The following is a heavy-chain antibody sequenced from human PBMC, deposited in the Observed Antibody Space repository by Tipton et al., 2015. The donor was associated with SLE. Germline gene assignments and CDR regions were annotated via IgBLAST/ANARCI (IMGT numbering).Heavy chain of an antibody. CDR1: GYTFTSYG. V-gene: IGHV1-69*01. D-gene: IGHD5-12*01. J-gene: IGHJ5*02. CDR3: AQGVATITGNWFDP. Sequence: QVQLVQSGAEVRKPGASVKVSCKASGYTFTSYGISWVRQAPGQGLEWMGGIIPIFGTPNYAQKFQGRVTIIADESTSTAYMELSSLRCEDTAVYYCAQGVATITGNWFDPWGQGTLVTVSS. CDR2: IIPIFGTP.